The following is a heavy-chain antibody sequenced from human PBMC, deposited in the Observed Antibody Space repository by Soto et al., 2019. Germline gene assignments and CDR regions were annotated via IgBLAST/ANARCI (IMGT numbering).Heavy chain of an antibody. CDR2: IIPKLGIT. Sequence: VQLVQSGAEVKRPVSSVKVSCKAPVGTFSDYNIAWVRQARGQGLEWMGRIIPKLGITNYAHKFQDRVRITADKATSTAYMELTSLRYEDTAVYFCARVEGTRTTNFYHYMDVWGEGTSVTVS. D-gene: IGHD2-8*01. CDR1: VGTFSDYN. CDR3: ARVEGTRTTNFYHYMDV. J-gene: IGHJ6*03. V-gene: IGHV1-69*02.